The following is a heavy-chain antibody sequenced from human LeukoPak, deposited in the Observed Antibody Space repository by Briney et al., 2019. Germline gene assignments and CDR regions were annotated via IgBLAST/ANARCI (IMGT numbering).Heavy chain of an antibody. Sequence: GGSLRLSCAASGFTFSDSWMSWVRQAPGKGLEWVANMNQDGSDKDYVDSVKGRFTISRDNAGNSLYLQMGSLRAEDTAVYYCATYTHWVAGDVWGQGTAVTVSS. V-gene: IGHV3-7*01. D-gene: IGHD3-16*01. CDR2: MNQDGSDK. J-gene: IGHJ6*02. CDR3: ATYTHWVAGDV. CDR1: GFTFSDSW.